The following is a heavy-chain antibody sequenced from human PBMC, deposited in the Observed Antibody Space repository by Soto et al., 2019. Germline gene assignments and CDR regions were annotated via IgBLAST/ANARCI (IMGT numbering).Heavy chain of an antibody. J-gene: IGHJ4*02. D-gene: IGHD5-18*01. CDR1: GYTFTHYY. V-gene: IGHV1-46*01. Sequence: QVQLVQSGAEVKKPGASVRVSCKASGYTFTHYYIHWVRQAPGQGLEWMVIINPKGGITTYAQNFRAGFSMTRDTSTSTVYLEVSSLRSEDSAVYYCATSVNSARAFDYGGQGTLVTVSS. CDR2: INPKGGIT. CDR3: ATSVNSARAFDY.